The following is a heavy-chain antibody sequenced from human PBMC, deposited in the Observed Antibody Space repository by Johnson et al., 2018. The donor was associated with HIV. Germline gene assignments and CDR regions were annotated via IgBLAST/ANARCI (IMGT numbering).Heavy chain of an antibody. CDR3: ATLKGPRLHIAARRPDAFDI. D-gene: IGHD6-6*01. Sequence: VQLVESGGGLVKPGGSLRLSCAASGFTFSNAWMSWVRQAPGKGLEWVGRIKSKTDGGTTDDAAPVKGSFTIPREDSKNALFLQMNSLRAEDMAVYYCATLKGPRLHIAARRPDAFDIWGQGTMVTVSS. V-gene: IGHV3-15*01. CDR2: IKSKTDGGTT. J-gene: IGHJ3*02. CDR1: GFTFSNAW.